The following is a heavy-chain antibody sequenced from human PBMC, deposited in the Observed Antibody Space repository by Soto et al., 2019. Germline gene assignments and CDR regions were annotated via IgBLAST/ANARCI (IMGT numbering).Heavy chain of an antibody. CDR1: GDSVNSAY. J-gene: IGHJ4*02. Sequence: QVQLQEMGPGLVKPSQTLTITCSVSGDSVNSAYWSWIRQLPGKGLEWMGNIYHTGRTFYNPSLKSRVAISIDTSQPLFSLKVRSMTAADTAVYYCARTDAYNSSFFDSWGQGTVVTVSS. CDR2: IYHTGRT. D-gene: IGHD6-6*01. V-gene: IGHV4-31*03. CDR3: ARTDAYNSSFFDS.